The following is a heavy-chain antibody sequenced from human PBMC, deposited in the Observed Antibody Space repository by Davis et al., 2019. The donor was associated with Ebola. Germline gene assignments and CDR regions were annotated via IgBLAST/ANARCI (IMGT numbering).Heavy chain of an antibody. CDR3: PRRLNSYGYLVDF. V-gene: IGHV5-51*01. J-gene: IGHJ4*02. CDR1: RCSFLHYW. D-gene: IGHD5-18*01. Sequence: GSRCSFLHYWIAWVRQMPGKGLEWMGIIYPGDSETRYSPSFQGQVTISADKSINTAYLQWSNRKASETAIYYCPRRLNSYGYLVDFWCQGTLVTVAS. CDR2: IYPGDSET.